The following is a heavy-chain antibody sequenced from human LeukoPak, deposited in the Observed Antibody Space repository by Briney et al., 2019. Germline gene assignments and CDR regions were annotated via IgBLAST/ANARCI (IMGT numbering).Heavy chain of an antibody. Sequence: PGGSLRLSCAASGFTFSNAWMSWVRQAPGKGLEWVSSISGSGDNTYYADSVKARFSISRDNSKTTVSLQMNSLRADDTAVYYCAKGRGTAVTSAANYWGQGTLVTVSS. CDR3: AKGRGTAVTSAANY. V-gene: IGHV3-23*01. D-gene: IGHD4-17*01. J-gene: IGHJ4*02. CDR2: ISGSGDNT. CDR1: GFTFSNAW.